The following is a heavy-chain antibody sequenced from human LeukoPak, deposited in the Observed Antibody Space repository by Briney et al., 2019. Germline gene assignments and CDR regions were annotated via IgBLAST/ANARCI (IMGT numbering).Heavy chain of an antibody. Sequence: ASVKVSCKASGYTFTTYYMHWVRQAPGQGLEWMGIINPSGGSTSNAQKFQGRVTITADESTSTAYMELSSLRSEDTAVYYCARGRGGYSYGYEPPTDYWGQGTLVTVSS. V-gene: IGHV1-46*01. CDR2: INPSGGST. CDR1: GYTFTTYY. D-gene: IGHD5-18*01. J-gene: IGHJ4*02. CDR3: ARGRGGYSYGYEPPTDY.